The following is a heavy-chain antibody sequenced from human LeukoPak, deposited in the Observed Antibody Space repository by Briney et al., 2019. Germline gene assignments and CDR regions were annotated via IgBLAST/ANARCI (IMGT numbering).Heavy chain of an antibody. Sequence: GASVKVSCKASGGTFSSYAISWVRQAPGQGLEWMGRIIPILGIANYAQKFQGRVTITADKSTSTAYMELSSLRSEDTAVYYCARDPESYCSSTSCPPDVWGQGTTVTVSS. J-gene: IGHJ6*02. V-gene: IGHV1-69*04. CDR3: ARDPESYCSSTSCPPDV. D-gene: IGHD2-2*01. CDR2: IIPILGIA. CDR1: GGTFSSYA.